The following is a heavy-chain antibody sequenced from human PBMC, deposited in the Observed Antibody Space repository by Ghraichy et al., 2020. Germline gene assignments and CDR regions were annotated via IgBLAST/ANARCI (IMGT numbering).Heavy chain of an antibody. J-gene: IGHJ3*02. Sequence: SQTLSLTCTVSGGSISISSYYWGWIRQPPGKGLEWIGSNYYNESTYYNPSLKSRVTISVDTSKNQFSLKLSSVTAADTAEYYCARQLVTGIKGRGPFDIWGQGTMVTVSS. CDR1: GGSISISSYY. V-gene: IGHV4-39*01. D-gene: IGHD1-20*01. CDR3: ARQLVTGIKGRGPFDI. CDR2: NYYNEST.